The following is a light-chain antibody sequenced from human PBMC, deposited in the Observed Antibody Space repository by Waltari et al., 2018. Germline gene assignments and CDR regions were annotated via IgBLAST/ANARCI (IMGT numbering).Light chain of an antibody. J-gene: IGKJ2*01. CDR1: QSVGTY. CDR2: DAS. Sequence: EIVLTQSPATLSLSPGETATLSCRARQSVGTYLAWYQQKPGQAPRLLIYDASNRATGIPARCRGSGSGTDFTLTISNLEAEDFAVYYCQQRSNWTPHTFGQGARLEIK. V-gene: IGKV3-11*01. CDR3: QQRSNWTPHT.